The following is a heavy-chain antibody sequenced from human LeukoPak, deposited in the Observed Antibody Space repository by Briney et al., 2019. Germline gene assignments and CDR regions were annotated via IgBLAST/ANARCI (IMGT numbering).Heavy chain of an antibody. V-gene: IGHV4-38-2*02. CDR2: IYHSGST. J-gene: IGHJ1*01. CDR1: GYSISSGYY. CDR3: ARLKSSSSYIHD. Sequence: PSETLSLTCTVSGYSISSGYYWGWIWQPPGKGLEWIGSIYHSGSTYYNPSLKSRVTISVDTSKNQFSLKLSSVTAADTAVYYCARLKSSSSYIHDWGQGTLVTVSS. D-gene: IGHD6-13*01.